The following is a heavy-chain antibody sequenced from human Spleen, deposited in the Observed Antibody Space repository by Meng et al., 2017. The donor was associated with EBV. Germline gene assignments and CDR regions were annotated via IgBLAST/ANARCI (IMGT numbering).Heavy chain of an antibody. CDR2: IYYSRTT. CDR1: GASVGRNTYY. J-gene: IGHJ1*01. Sequence: LQWLGPGLLKLSEPLSLTGKVSGASVGRNTYYWSWIRQPPGKGLEWIGYIYYSRTTKYNPSLKSRVTISVDTSKNQFSLKLNSVTTADTAVYYCARGTRGDSPEEFQYWGQGTLVTVSS. V-gene: IGHV4-61*01. D-gene: IGHD2-21*02. CDR3: ARGTRGDSPEEFQY.